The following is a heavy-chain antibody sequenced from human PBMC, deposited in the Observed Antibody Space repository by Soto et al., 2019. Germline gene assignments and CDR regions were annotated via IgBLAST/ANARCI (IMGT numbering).Heavy chain of an antibody. D-gene: IGHD3-3*01. V-gene: IGHV3-49*03. CDR1: GFTFGDYA. J-gene: IGHJ4*02. Sequence: GGSLRLSCTASGFTFGDYAMSWFRQAPGKGLEWVGFIRSKAYGGTTEYAASVKGRFTISRDDSKSIAYLQMNSLKTEDTAVYYCTRERADFWSGYFLLDYWGQGTLVTVSS. CDR2: IRSKAYGGTT. CDR3: TRERADFWSGYFLLDY.